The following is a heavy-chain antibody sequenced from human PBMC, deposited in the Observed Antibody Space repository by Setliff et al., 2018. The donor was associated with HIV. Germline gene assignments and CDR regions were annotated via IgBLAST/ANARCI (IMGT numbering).Heavy chain of an antibody. CDR1: GGSISSHY. CDR3: ARGAELLWFGELHNIPYFDY. Sequence: SETLSLTCTVSGGSISSHYWSWIRQHPGKGLEWIGYIYYSGSTNYNPSLKSRVTISVDTSKNQFSLKLSSVTAADTAVYYCARGAELLWFGELHNIPYFDYWGQGTLVTVSS. CDR2: IYYSGST. J-gene: IGHJ4*02. V-gene: IGHV4-59*11. D-gene: IGHD3-10*01.